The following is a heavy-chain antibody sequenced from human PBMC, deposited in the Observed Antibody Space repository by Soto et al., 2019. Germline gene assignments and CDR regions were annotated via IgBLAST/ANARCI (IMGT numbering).Heavy chain of an antibody. V-gene: IGHV4-31*11. Sequence: QVQLQESGPGLVKPSQTLSLTCAVSGASINNGGYYWSWVRQHPGKGLEWLGHIYHSGDTYYNPPHKSRRTISVDTSKNQFSLDLTSATGADRAVYYCARMVWGGRGLDPLGQGTLVSVSS. CDR3: ARMVWGGRGLDP. CDR2: IYHSGDT. CDR1: GASINNGGYY. J-gene: IGHJ5*02. D-gene: IGHD3-10*01.